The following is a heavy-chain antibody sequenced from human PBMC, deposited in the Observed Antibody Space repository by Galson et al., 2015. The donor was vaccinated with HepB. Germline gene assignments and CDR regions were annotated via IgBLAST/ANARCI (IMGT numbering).Heavy chain of an antibody. D-gene: IGHD4-23*01. Sequence: SVKVSCKASGGTFSSYAISWVRQAPGQGLEWMGGIIPIFGTANYAQKFQGRVTITADKSTSTAYMELSSLRSEDTAVYYCAWGGGVSNTVVTNYFDYWCQGTLVTVSS. J-gene: IGHJ4*02. CDR3: AWGGGVSNTVVTNYFDY. CDR2: IIPIFGTA. CDR1: GGTFSSYA. V-gene: IGHV1-69*06.